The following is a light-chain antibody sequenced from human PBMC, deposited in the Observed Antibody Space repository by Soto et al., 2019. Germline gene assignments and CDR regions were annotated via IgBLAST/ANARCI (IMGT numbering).Light chain of an antibody. CDR2: GAS. V-gene: IGKV3-15*01. J-gene: IGKJ1*01. CDR3: QQSNKLPLT. CDR1: QSVGTG. Sequence: EIVLPQSPATLSVSPGATVALSCRASQSVGTGLAWYQQTPGQAPRLLIYGASTRATGIPVRFSGSASGTEFTLTISSLQSEDFPVYYCQQSNKLPLTFGQGTKVDIK.